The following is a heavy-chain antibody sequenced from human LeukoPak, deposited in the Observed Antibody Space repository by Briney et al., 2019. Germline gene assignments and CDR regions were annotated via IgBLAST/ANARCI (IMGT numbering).Heavy chain of an antibody. D-gene: IGHD3-22*01. CDR3: ARDSFDSSGFPSRFDY. V-gene: IGHV3-21*01. Sequence: GGSLRLSCAASGFTFSSYSMNWVRQAPGKGLEWVSSISSSSSYIYYADSVKGRFTISRDNAKNSLYLQMNSLRAEDTAVYYCARDSFDSSGFPSRFDYWGQGTLATVSS. J-gene: IGHJ4*02. CDR1: GFTFSSYS. CDR2: ISSSSSYI.